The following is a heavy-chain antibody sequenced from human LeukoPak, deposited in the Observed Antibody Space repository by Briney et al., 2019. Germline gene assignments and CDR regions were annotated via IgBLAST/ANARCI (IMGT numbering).Heavy chain of an antibody. V-gene: IGHV3-23*01. CDR2: ISGSGGST. CDR3: AGGHSSSWYWFDP. Sequence: GGSLRLSCAASGFTFSSYAMSWVRQAPGKGLEWVSVISGSGGSTYYADTVKGRFTSSRDNSKNTLYLQMNSLRAEDTAVYYCAGGHSSSWYWFDPWGQGTLVTVSS. D-gene: IGHD6-13*01. CDR1: GFTFSSYA. J-gene: IGHJ5*02.